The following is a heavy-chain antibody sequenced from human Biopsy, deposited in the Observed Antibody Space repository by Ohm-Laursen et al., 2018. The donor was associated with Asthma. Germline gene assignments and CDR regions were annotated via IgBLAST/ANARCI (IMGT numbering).Heavy chain of an antibody. J-gene: IGHJ6*02. V-gene: IGHV4-39*07. CDR2: TNERGVT. CDR1: GGSISSSSYY. Sequence: SETLSLTWAVSGGSISSSSYYWGWIRQPPGKGLEWIGETNERGVTNNNPSLKSRVIISIDTYWNRVSLKLTSVTAADTAVYYCARGPELDVWGQGTTVTVSS. CDR3: ARGPELDV.